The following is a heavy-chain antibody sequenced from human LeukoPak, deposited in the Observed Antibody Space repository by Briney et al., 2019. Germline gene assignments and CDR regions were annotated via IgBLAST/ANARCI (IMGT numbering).Heavy chain of an antibody. Sequence: GGSLRLSCAASGFTFSSYSMNWVRQAPGKGLEWVSSISSSSSYIYYADSVKGRFTISRDNAKNSLYLQMNSLRAEDTAIYYCVKSAGRDGGNWGQGTLVTVSS. CDR1: GFTFSSYS. D-gene: IGHD1-26*01. CDR2: ISSSSSYI. V-gene: IGHV3-21*01. CDR3: VKSAGRDGGN. J-gene: IGHJ4*02.